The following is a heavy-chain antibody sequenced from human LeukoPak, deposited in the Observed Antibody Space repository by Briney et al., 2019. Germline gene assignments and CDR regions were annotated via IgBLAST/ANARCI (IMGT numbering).Heavy chain of an antibody. CDR2: ISSSSSYI. Sequence: GGSLRLSCAASGFTFSSYSMNWVRQAPGKGLEGVSSISSSSSYIYYADSVKGRFTISRDNAKNSLYLQMNSLRAQDTAVSYCASDDTDQLYNWFDPWGQGTLVTVSS. V-gene: IGHV3-21*01. D-gene: IGHD5-24*01. CDR1: GFTFSSYS. CDR3: ASDDTDQLYNWFDP. J-gene: IGHJ5*02.